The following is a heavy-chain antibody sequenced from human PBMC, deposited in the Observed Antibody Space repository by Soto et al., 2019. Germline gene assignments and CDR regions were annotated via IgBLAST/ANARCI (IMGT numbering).Heavy chain of an antibody. CDR2: IIPNIGPA. CDR3: ARDLGTTIAGPPRRETFGWLDP. D-gene: IGHD3-22*01. V-gene: IGHV1-69*01. Sequence: QVQLVQSGAEVKRPGSSVKLSCKASGGTFTYYGISWVRQAPGQGLEWMGGIIPNIGPATYAQKFQGRLTITADQTTTTAYMELSSLGSEDTAGYYCARDLGTTIAGPPRRETFGWLDPWGQGTLVTGSS. CDR1: GGTFTYYG. J-gene: IGHJ5*02.